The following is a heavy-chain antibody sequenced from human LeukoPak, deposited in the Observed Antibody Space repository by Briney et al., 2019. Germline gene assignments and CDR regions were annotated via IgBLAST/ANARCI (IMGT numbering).Heavy chain of an antibody. CDR3: ARVPTVAGSRGAVDY. J-gene: IGHJ4*02. V-gene: IGHV4-39*01. CDR1: GGSISSSSYY. Sequence: KPSETLSLTCTVSGGSISSSSYYWGWIRQPPGKGLEWIGSIYYSGSTYYNPSPKSRVTISVDTSKNQFSLKLSSVTAADTAVYYCARVPTVAGSRGAVDYWGQGTLVTVSS. CDR2: IYYSGST. D-gene: IGHD6-19*01.